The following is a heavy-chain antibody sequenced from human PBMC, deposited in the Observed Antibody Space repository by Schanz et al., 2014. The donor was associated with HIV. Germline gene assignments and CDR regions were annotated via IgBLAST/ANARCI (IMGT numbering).Heavy chain of an antibody. D-gene: IGHD2-2*01. CDR3: ARVPYCRSPMCYDWYFDL. CDR2: ISGNSGHT. J-gene: IGHJ2*01. V-gene: IGHV3-23*01. CDR1: GFTFSSYA. Sequence: EVQLLESGGNLVHPGGSLRLSCAASGFTFSSYAMSWVRQAPGKGLEWVSGISGNSGHTWYADSVKGRFTISRDNPKNRLYLQMNSLRAEDTAVYYCARVPYCRSPMCYDWYFDLWGRGTLVTVSS.